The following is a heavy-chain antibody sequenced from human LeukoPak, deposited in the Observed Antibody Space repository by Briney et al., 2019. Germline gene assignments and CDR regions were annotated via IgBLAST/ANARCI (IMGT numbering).Heavy chain of an antibody. D-gene: IGHD1-26*01. V-gene: IGHV3-33*01. CDR1: GFTFSSYG. Sequence: GGSLRLSCAASGFTFSSYGMHWVRQAPGKGLEWVAVIWYDGSNKYCADSVKGRFTISRDNSKNTLYLQMNSLRAEDTAVYYCARDWELGPWFDPWGQGTLVTVSS. J-gene: IGHJ5*02. CDR3: ARDWELGPWFDP. CDR2: IWYDGSNK.